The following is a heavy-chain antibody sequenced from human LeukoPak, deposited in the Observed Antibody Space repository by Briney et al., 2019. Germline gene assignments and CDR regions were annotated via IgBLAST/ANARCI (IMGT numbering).Heavy chain of an antibody. CDR1: GYTFTSYD. CDR2: MNPNSGNT. CDR3: ARGGYSYGYITPPDY. D-gene: IGHD5-18*01. J-gene: IGHJ4*02. Sequence: ASVKVSCKASGYTFTSYDINWVRQAPGQGLEWMGWMNPNSGNTGYAQKFQGRVTMTRNTSISTAYMELSSLRSEDTAVYYCARGGYSYGYITPPDYWGQGTLVTVSS. V-gene: IGHV1-8*01.